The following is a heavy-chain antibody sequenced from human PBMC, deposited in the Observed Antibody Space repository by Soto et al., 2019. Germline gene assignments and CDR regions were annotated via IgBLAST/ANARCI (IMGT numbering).Heavy chain of an antibody. Sequence: QVQLQESGPGLVKPSETLSLTCTVSGGSVSSGSYYWSWIRQPPGKGLEWIGYIYYSGSTNYNPSPKSLVTISVCTSKNQFSLKLSSVTAADTAVYYCAREGNSGPCYYYCMDVWGQGTTVTVSS. CDR1: GGSVSSGSYY. CDR2: IYYSGST. CDR3: AREGNSGPCYYYCMDV. J-gene: IGHJ6*02. D-gene: IGHD4-4*01. V-gene: IGHV4-61*01.